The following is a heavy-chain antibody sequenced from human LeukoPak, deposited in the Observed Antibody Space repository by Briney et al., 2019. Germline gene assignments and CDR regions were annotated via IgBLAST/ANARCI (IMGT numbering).Heavy chain of an antibody. CDR1: GGTFSSYP. CDR3: ARDARVSSTSRGHWFDP. CDR2: ILPILGIA. D-gene: IGHD2-2*01. J-gene: IGHJ5*02. Sequence: ASVKVSCQASGGTFSSYPISWVRQAPGQGVEWMGRILPILGIANYAQKFQGRDTITADKSTSTAYMELSSLRSEDTAVYYCARDARVSSTSRGHWFDPWGQGTLVTVSS. V-gene: IGHV1-69*04.